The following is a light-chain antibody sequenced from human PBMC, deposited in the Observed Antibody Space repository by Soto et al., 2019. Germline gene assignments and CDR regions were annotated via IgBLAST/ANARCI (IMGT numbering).Light chain of an antibody. Sequence: DIQMTQSPSSVSASVGDRATITCRTRQGISSWLAWYQQKPAKAPRLLIYAASSLQSGVPSRFSGSGSGTDFPLTISSLQPQDLATDYCRPANSFPLTFGEWTKVEMK. J-gene: IGKJ4*01. V-gene: IGKV1-12*01. CDR3: RPANSFPLT. CDR2: AAS. CDR1: QGISSW.